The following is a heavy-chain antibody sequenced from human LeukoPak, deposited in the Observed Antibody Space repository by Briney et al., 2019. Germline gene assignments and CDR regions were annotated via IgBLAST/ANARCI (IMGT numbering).Heavy chain of an antibody. CDR1: GFAFGSYA. Sequence: PGKSLRLSCAASGFAFGSYATTWVRQPPGKGLEWVSTISGSGGRTYYADSVKGRFTISRDDSKNTVYLHMNSLGAEDTAVYYCAKVRTMIAVAFDIWGQETMVTVSS. J-gene: IGHJ3*02. CDR2: ISGSGGRT. CDR3: AKVRTMIAVAFDI. D-gene: IGHD3-22*01. V-gene: IGHV3-23*01.